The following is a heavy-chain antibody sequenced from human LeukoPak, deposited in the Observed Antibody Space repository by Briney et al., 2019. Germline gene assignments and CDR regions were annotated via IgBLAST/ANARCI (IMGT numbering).Heavy chain of an antibody. D-gene: IGHD6-6*01. Sequence: GGSLRLSCAASGFTFSKYGMNWVRQAPGKGLEWVAVISYDGSNKYYADSVKGRFTISRDNSKNTLYLQMNSLRAEDTAVYYCARGGSRSPYYFDSWGQGTLVTVSS. V-gene: IGHV3-30*03. CDR1: GFTFSKYG. J-gene: IGHJ4*02. CDR2: ISYDGSNK. CDR3: ARGGSRSPYYFDS.